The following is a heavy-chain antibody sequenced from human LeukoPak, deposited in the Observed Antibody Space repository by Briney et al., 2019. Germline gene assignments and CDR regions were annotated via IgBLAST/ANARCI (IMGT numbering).Heavy chain of an antibody. D-gene: IGHD4-17*01. CDR3: ARASALRHFDY. Sequence: PSETLSLTCTVSGGSVSSGSYYWSWIRQPPGKGLEWIGYIYYSGSTNYNPSLKSRVTISVDTSKNQFSLKLSSVTAADTAVYYCARASALRHFDYWGQGTLVTVSS. CDR2: IYYSGST. J-gene: IGHJ4*02. V-gene: IGHV4-61*01. CDR1: GGSVSSGSYY.